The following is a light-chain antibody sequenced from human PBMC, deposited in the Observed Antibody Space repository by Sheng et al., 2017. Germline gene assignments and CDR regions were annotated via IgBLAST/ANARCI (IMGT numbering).Light chain of an antibody. CDR2: KAS. Sequence: DIQMTQSPSTLSASVGDRVTITCRASQSISSWLVWYQQKPGKAPKLLIYKASSLESGVPSRFSGSGSGTDFTLTISSLQPEDFATYYCLQHNSYPQLTFGGGTKVEIK. CDR3: LQHNSYPQLT. CDR1: QSISSW. V-gene: IGKV1-5*03. J-gene: IGKJ4*01.